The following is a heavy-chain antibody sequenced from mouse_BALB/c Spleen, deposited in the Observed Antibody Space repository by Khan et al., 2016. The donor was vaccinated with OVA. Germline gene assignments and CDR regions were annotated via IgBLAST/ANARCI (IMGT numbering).Heavy chain of an antibody. D-gene: IGHD1-1*01. J-gene: IGHJ3*01. V-gene: IGHV1-7*01. CDR2: INPNTDYT. Sequence: QVRLQQSGAELAKPGASVKMSCKASGFTFTSYWMHWLKQRPGQGLEWIGYINPNTDYTEYNQKFKDKATLTADKSSSTAYMQLTSLTSEDSAVYYCVNHGSSSAWFTYWGRGTLVTGSA. CDR3: VNHGSSSAWFTY. CDR1: GFTFTSYW.